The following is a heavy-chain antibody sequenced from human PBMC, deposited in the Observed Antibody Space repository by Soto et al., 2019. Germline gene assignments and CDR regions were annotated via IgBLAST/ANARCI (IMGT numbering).Heavy chain of an antibody. Sequence: EVQLVESGGGLVKPGGSLRLSCAASGFTFSRYSMNWVRQAPGKGLEWVSSISSSSSYIYYADSVKGRFTISRDNAKNSLYLQMNSLRAEDTAVYYCARSPAWGDAFDIWGQGTMVTVSS. D-gene: IGHD7-27*01. J-gene: IGHJ3*02. V-gene: IGHV3-21*01. CDR1: GFTFSRYS. CDR2: ISSSSSYI. CDR3: ARSPAWGDAFDI.